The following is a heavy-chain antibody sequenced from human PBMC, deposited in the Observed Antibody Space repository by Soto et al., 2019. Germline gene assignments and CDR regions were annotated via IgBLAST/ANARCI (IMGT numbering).Heavy chain of an antibody. V-gene: IGHV4-39*01. D-gene: IGHD2-8*01. CDR3: VSQRTSVLTQAYFDD. CDR2: VYYRGRS. Sequence: SETLSLTCTFSCGSVSNSNYYWGWIRQSPGKGLEWIGSVYYRGRSYSKSSVKSRVTISVDTSKNQFSLNLNSVTASDTAVYYCVSQRTSVLTQAYFDDWGPGALVTVSS. J-gene: IGHJ4*02. CDR1: CGSVSNSNYY.